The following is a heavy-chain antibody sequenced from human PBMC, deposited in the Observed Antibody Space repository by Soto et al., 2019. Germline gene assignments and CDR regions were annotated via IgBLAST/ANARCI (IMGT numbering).Heavy chain of an antibody. Sequence: EVQLLESGGGLVQPGGSLRLSCAASGFTFSSYAMSWVRQAPGKGLGWVSAISGSGGSTYYADAVKGRFTNSRDNSKNRLYLKMNSLRAEDTAVYYCASLRPYSSSSGGYWGQGTLVTVSS. J-gene: IGHJ4*02. CDR3: ASLRPYSSSSGGY. D-gene: IGHD6-6*01. V-gene: IGHV3-23*01. CDR1: GFTFSSYA. CDR2: ISGSGGST.